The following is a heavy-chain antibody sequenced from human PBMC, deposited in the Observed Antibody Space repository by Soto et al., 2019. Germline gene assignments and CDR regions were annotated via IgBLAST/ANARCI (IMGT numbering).Heavy chain of an antibody. D-gene: IGHD4-17*01. CDR3: AKMSRDYGDYEDY. CDR2: ISGSGGST. V-gene: IGHV3-23*01. J-gene: IGHJ4*02. Sequence: GGSLRLSCAASGFTFSSYAMSWVHQAPGKGLEWVSAISGSGGSTYYADSVKGRFTISRDNSKNTLYLQMNSLRAEDTAVYYCAKMSRDYGDYEDYWGQGTLVTVSS. CDR1: GFTFSSYA.